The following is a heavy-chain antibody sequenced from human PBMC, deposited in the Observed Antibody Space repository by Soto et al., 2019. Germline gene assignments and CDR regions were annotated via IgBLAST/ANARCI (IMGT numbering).Heavy chain of an antibody. V-gene: IGHV3-33*01. CDR1: GFTFSSYG. CDR2: IWYDGSNK. J-gene: IGHJ5*02. D-gene: IGHD6-13*01. CDR3: ARAGWSGSSWYECWFDP. Sequence: GGSLRLSCAASGFTFSSYGMHWVRQAPGKGLEWVAVIWYDGSNKYYADSVKGRFTISRDNSKNTLYLQMNSLRAEDTAVYYCARAGWSGSSWYECWFDPWGQGTLVTVSS.